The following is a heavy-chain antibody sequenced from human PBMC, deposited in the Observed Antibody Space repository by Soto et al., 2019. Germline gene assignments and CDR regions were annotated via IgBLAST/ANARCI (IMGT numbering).Heavy chain of an antibody. CDR1: GGTFSSYA. CDR3: ARGGDYCSSTSCYSYYYYGMDV. J-gene: IGHJ6*02. Sequence: SVKVSCKASGGTFSSYAISWVRQAPGQGLEWMGGIIPIFGTANYAQKFQGRVTITADESTSTAYMELSSLRSEDTAVYYCARGGDYCSSTSCYSYYYYGMDVWGQGTTVTVSS. D-gene: IGHD2-2*02. CDR2: IIPIFGTA. V-gene: IGHV1-69*13.